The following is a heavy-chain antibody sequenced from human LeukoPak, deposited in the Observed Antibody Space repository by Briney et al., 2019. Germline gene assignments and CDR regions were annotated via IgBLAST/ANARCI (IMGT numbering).Heavy chain of an antibody. CDR1: GGPISSGDYY. CDR3: ARDGMVGATKYYYYMDV. V-gene: IGHV4-30-4*08. Sequence: PSETLSLTCTVSGGPISSGDYYWSWIRQPPGKGLEWIGYIYYSGSTYYNPSLKSRVTISVDTSKNQFSLKLSSVTAADTAVYYCARDGMVGATKYYYYMDVWGKGTTVTVSS. D-gene: IGHD1-26*01. J-gene: IGHJ6*03. CDR2: IYYSGST.